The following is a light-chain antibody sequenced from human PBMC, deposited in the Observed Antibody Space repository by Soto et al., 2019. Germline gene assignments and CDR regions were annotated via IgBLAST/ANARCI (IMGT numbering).Light chain of an antibody. V-gene: IGKV3-20*01. CDR2: GAS. J-gene: IGKJ3*01. CDR1: QSVRSIY. CDR3: QQYGGSPPFT. Sequence: ELVLTQSPGTLSLSPGERATLSCRASQSVRSIYLAWHQQKPGQAPRLLIYGASNRATGIPDRFSGSVSGTDFTLTISRLEPEDSAVYYCQQYGGSPPFTFGPGTKVDIK.